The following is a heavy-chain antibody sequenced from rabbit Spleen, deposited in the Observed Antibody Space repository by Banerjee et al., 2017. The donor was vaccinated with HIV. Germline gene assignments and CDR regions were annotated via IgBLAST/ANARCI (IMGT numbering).Heavy chain of an antibody. V-gene: IGHV1S40*01. Sequence: QSLEESGGDLVKPGASLTLTCTASGFSLSNYWISWVRQAPGKWHEWIGCIITTNGCTSYASRAKCRISNSKPSSTTITLQIPSLTDADTSSYFSARGVDLGGGAMGLWGQGTLVTVS. CDR3: ARGVDLGGGAMGL. CDR1: GFSLSNYW. D-gene: IGHD3-1*01. CDR2: IITTNGCT. J-gene: IGHJ4*01.